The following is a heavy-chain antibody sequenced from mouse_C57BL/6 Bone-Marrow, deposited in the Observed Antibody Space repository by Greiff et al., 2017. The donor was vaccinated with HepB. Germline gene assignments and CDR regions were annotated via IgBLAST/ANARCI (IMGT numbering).Heavy chain of an antibody. CDR3: ARLYGNYGAY. CDR2: IRNKANGYTT. J-gene: IGHJ3*01. Sequence: EVKLVESGGGLVQPGGSLSLSCAASGFTFTDYYMSWVRQPPGKALEWLGFIRNKANGYTTEYSASVKGRFTISRDNSQSILYLQMNALRAEDSATYYCARLYGNYGAYWGQGTLVTVSA. V-gene: IGHV7-3*01. CDR1: GFTFTDYY. D-gene: IGHD2-1*01.